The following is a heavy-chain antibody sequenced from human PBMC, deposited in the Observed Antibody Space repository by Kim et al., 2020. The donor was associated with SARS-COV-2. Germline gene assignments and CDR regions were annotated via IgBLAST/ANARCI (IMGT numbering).Heavy chain of an antibody. V-gene: IGHV3-30*04. D-gene: IGHD6-19*01. CDR2: ISVEGSWQ. CDR1: GVTLTSRP. Sequence: GGFLRLSCAASGVTLTSRPMHWVRQAPGKGLEWVAVISVEGSWQNYADSGKGRCTIFRDHSKNTLYSQMDSLRDEDTAVYFCAREGHSSGSAGTFDFWGQGTMVTVSS. CDR3: AREGHSSGSAGTFDF. J-gene: IGHJ3*01.